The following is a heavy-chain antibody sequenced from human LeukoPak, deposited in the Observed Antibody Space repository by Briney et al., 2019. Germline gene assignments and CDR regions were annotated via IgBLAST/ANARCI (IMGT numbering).Heavy chain of an antibody. Sequence: SETLSLTCTVSGGSISSGGYYWSWIRQHPGKGLEWIGYIYYSGSTYYNPSLKSRVTISVDTSKNQFSLKLSSVTAADTAVYYCAREWENSYGQGGAFDIWGQGTMVTVSS. CDR2: IYYSGST. J-gene: IGHJ3*02. CDR1: GGSISSGGYY. V-gene: IGHV4-31*03. CDR3: AREWENSYGQGGAFDI. D-gene: IGHD5-18*01.